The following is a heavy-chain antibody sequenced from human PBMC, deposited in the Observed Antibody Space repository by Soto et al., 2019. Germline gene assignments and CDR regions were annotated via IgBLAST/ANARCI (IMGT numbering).Heavy chain of an antibody. J-gene: IGHJ3*02. Sequence: GESLKISCKGSGYSFTSYWIGWVRQMPGKGLEWMGIIYPGDSDTRYSPSFQGQVTISADKSISTAYLQWSSLKASDTAMYYCAGPYSSSWYPLAFDIWGQGTMVTVS. V-gene: IGHV5-51*01. CDR3: AGPYSSSWYPLAFDI. CDR2: IYPGDSDT. CDR1: GYSFTSYW. D-gene: IGHD6-13*01.